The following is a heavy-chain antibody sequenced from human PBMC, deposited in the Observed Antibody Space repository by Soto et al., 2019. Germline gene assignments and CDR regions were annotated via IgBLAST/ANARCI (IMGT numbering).Heavy chain of an antibody. CDR2: IVPIFGTR. Sequence: QVQLVQSGAEVKKPGSSVKVSCKISGGTFSRYSISWVRQAPGQGLEWMGGIVPIFGTRNYAQKYQDRVTITTDESATTAHMELSNLRSKDTFVYYCARPYEGGYSSNHHYCYALDVWGQGTAVTGSS. D-gene: IGHD2-21*01. CDR3: ARPYEGGYSSNHHYCYALDV. V-gene: IGHV1-69*01. CDR1: GGTFSRYS. J-gene: IGHJ6*02.